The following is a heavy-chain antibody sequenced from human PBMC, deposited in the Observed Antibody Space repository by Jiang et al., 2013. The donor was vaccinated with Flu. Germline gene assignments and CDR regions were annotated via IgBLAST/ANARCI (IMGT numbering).Heavy chain of an antibody. CDR2: ISTISGSA. Sequence: EVKKPGSSVKVSCKTSGGTFRSYSFSWVRQAPGKGLEWLGGISTISGSADYAEKFQGRVTIEADESTSTVSMEVSSLRSEDTAVYYCARSSGSSWDHYQYGLFVWGQGTTVTV. D-gene: IGHD3-10*01. CDR3: ARSSGSSWDHYQYGLFV. V-gene: IGHV1-69*01. J-gene: IGHJ6*02. CDR1: GGTFRSYS.